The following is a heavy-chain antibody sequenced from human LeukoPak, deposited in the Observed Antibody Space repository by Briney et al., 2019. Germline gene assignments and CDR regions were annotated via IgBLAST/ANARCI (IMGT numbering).Heavy chain of an antibody. CDR3: ARGWGSYYYGMDV. J-gene: IGHJ6*02. CDR2: IYSGGST. Sequence: GGSLRLSCAASGFTFSSYSMNWVRQAPGKGLEWVSVIYSGGSTYYADSVKGRFTISRDNSKNTLYLQMNSLRAEDTAVYYCARGWGSYYYGMDVWGQGTTVTVSS. CDR1: GFTFSSYS. D-gene: IGHD7-27*01. V-gene: IGHV3-66*01.